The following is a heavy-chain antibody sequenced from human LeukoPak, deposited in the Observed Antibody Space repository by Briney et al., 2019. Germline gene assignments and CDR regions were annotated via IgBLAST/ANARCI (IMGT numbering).Heavy chain of an antibody. D-gene: IGHD3-22*01. CDR1: GGSISSSSYY. J-gene: IGHJ4*02. CDR3: ATTGYYYDSSGYYGY. CDR2: IYYSGST. V-gene: IGHV4-39*01. Sequence: PSETLSLTCTVSGGSISSSSYYWGWIRQPPGKGLEWIGSIYYSGSTYYNPSLKSRVTISVDTSKNQFSLKPSSVTAADTAVYYCATTGYYYDSSGYYGYWGQGTLVTVSS.